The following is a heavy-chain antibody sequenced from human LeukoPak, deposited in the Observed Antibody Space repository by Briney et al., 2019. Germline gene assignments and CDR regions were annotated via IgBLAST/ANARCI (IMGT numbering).Heavy chain of an antibody. D-gene: IGHD3-3*01. CDR3: ARREPVDFWSGSGGFDI. CDR2: IYYSGST. J-gene: IGHJ3*02. CDR1: GASIRSGDYY. V-gene: IGHV4-61*08. Sequence: PSQTLSLTCTVSGASIRSGDYYWSWIRQPPGKGLEWIGYIYYSGSTNYNPSLKSRVTISVDTSKNQFSLKLSSVTAADTAVYYCARREPVDFWSGSGGFDIWGQGTMVTVSS.